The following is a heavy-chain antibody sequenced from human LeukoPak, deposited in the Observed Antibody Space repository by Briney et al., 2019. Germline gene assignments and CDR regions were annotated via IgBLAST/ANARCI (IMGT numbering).Heavy chain of an antibody. CDR3: ATHTLRRLQY. CDR2: INYSGNT. CDR1: GGSISSSSYD. J-gene: IGHJ1*01. Sequence: SETLSLTCTVSGGSISSSSYDWGWIRQPPGKGLEWIGSINYSGNTYYNPSLKSRVTVSVDTSKNQFSLKLSSVTAADTAVYYCATHTLRRLQYWGQGTLVTVSS. D-gene: IGHD2-15*01. V-gene: IGHV4-39*01.